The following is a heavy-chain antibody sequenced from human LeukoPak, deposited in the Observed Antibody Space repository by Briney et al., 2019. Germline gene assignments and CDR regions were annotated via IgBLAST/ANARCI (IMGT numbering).Heavy chain of an antibody. V-gene: IGHV3-23*01. CDR2: ISGSGGST. D-gene: IGHD6-19*01. J-gene: IGHJ5*02. Sequence: GGPLRLSCAASGFTFSSYAMSWVRQAPGKRLEWVSAISGSGGSTYYADSVKGRFTISRDNSKNTLYLQMNSLRAEDTAVYYCAKASVAGTRGWFDPWGQGTLVTVSS. CDR1: GFTFSSYA. CDR3: AKASVAGTRGWFDP.